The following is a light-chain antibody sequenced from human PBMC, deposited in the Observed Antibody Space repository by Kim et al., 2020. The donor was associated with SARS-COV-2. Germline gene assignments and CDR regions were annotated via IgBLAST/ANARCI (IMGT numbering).Light chain of an antibody. V-gene: IGKV3-20*01. CDR2: GAS. Sequence: LSPGERATLSCRASQSVSSSYLAWYQQKPGQAPRLLIYGASSRATGIPDRFSGSGSGTDFTLTISRLEPEDFAVYYCQQYGSPGTFGQGTKVDIK. CDR3: QQYGSPGT. J-gene: IGKJ1*01. CDR1: QSVSSSY.